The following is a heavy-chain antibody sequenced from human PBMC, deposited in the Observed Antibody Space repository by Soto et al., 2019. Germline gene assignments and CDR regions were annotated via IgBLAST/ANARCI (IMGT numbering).Heavy chain of an antibody. CDR1: GGTFSSYA. J-gene: IGHJ6*02. CDR3: ARDLYDILTGYNPNYYYYGMDV. CDR2: IIPIFGTA. D-gene: IGHD3-9*01. V-gene: IGHV1-69*01. Sequence: QVQPVQSGAEVKKPGSSVKVSCKASGGTFSSYAISWVRQAPGQGLEWMGGIIPIFGTANYAQKFQGRATITADESTSTASMELSSLRSDDTAVYYCARDLYDILTGYNPNYYYYGMDVWGQGTTVTVSS.